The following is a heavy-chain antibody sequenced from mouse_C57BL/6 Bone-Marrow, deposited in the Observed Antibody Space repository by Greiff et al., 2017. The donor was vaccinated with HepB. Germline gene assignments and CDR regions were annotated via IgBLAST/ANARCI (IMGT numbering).Heavy chain of an antibody. J-gene: IGHJ1*03. V-gene: IGHV5-12*01. CDR3: ARGTGWYFDV. CDR1: GFTFSDYY. Sequence: EVNVVESGGGLVQPGGSLKLSCAASGFTFSDYYMYWVRQTPEKRLEWVAYISNGGGSTYYPDTVKGRFTISRDNAKNTLYLQMSRLKSEDTAMYYCARGTGWYFDVWGTGTTVTVSS. CDR2: ISNGGGST. D-gene: IGHD4-1*01.